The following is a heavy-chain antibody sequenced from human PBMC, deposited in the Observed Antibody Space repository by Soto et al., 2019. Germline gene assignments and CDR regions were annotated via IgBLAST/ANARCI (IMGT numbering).Heavy chain of an antibody. Sequence: QVQLVESGGGVVQPGESLKVACAASGFTVATTGMHWVRQAPGKGLEWVAMISHSGTSKVYIDSVQGRFTISRDNAKNNLYLQMSSLGPEDTAIYYCAKDWGSSGWFNWFNPWGQGVLVTVSS. CDR1: GFTVATTG. V-gene: IGHV3-30*18. J-gene: IGHJ5*02. CDR2: ISHSGTSK. CDR3: AKDWGSSGWFNWFNP. D-gene: IGHD6-19*01.